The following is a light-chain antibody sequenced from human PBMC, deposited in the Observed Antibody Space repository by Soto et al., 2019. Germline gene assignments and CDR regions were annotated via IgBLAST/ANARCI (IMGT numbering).Light chain of an antibody. CDR1: QSVNSH. J-gene: IGKJ1*01. Sequence: EIVMTQSPATLSGSPGERATLSCRASQSVNSHLAWYHQKPGQAPRLLIYGASTRATGIPARFSGSGSGTEFTLTISSLQPEDFAVYFCQQYNSWPRTFGQGTKMEVK. CDR2: GAS. CDR3: QQYNSWPRT. V-gene: IGKV3-15*01.